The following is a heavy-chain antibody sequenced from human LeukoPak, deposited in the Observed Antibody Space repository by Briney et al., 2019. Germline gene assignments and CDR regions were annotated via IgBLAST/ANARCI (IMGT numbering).Heavy chain of an antibody. Sequence: PGGSLRLSCAGSGFTFSTYTMNWVRQAPGKGLEWVSSISSSSSYIYYADSVKGRFTISRDNAKNSLYLQMDSLRAEDTAVYYCARVYGSSWTFEDPWGQGTLVSVSS. V-gene: IGHV3-21*01. J-gene: IGHJ5*02. CDR1: GFTFSTYT. CDR3: ARVYGSSWTFEDP. CDR2: ISSSSSYI. D-gene: IGHD6-13*01.